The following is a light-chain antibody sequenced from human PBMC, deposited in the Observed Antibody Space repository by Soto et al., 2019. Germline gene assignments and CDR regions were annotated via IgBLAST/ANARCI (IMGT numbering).Light chain of an antibody. CDR3: QKYNTGPAT. CDR2: SAS. CDR1: QGTGNS. J-gene: IGKJ5*01. Sequence: DIQMTQSPPSLSASPGDRVTITCRASQGTGNSLAWYQQKPGTVPKLLIYSASTLQSGVPSRFSGSGSGTDFTLTISSLQSEDVAAYYCQKYNTGPATFGEGTRLEIK. V-gene: IGKV1-27*01.